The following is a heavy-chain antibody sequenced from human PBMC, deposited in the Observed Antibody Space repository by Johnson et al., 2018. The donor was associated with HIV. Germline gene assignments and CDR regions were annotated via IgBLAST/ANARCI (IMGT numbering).Heavy chain of an antibody. D-gene: IGHD2-21*02. Sequence: QVQLVESGGGLVQPGGSLRLSCAASGLTVSSNYMSWVRQAPGKGLEWVAVISYDGSNKYYADSVKGRFTISRDNSKNTLYLQMNSLRAEDTAVYYCAREEIVVVTAMDAFDIWGQGTMVTVSS. CDR1: GLTVSSNY. CDR3: AREEIVVVTAMDAFDI. CDR2: ISYDGSNK. J-gene: IGHJ3*02. V-gene: IGHV3-30*03.